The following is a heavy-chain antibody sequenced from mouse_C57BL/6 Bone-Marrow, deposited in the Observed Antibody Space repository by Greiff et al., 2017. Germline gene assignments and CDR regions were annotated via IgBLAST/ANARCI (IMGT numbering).Heavy chain of an antibody. Sequence: VQLQQSGPELVKPGASVKISCKASGYTFTDYYMNWVKQSHGKSLEWIGDINPNNGGTSYNQKFKGKATLTVYKSSSTAYMELRSLTSEDSAVYYCASPRVQYYYAMDYWGQGTSVTVSS. J-gene: IGHJ4*01. CDR3: ASPRVQYYYAMDY. CDR2: INPNNGGT. CDR1: GYTFTDYY. V-gene: IGHV1-26*01.